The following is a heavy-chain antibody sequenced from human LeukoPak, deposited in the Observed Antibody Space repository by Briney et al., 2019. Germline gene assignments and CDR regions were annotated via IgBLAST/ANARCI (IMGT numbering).Heavy chain of an antibody. CDR2: IYRSDNT. CDR3: AREKSGGQVDY. V-gene: IGHV4-4*07. CDR1: GASISSYY. D-gene: IGHD4-23*01. Sequence: SSETLSLTCTVSGASISSYYWTWIRQPAGKGLEWIGRIYRSDNTNFHPSLESRVTMSADTSKNQFSLRLSSVTAADTAVYYCAREKSGGQVDYWGQGTLVTVSS. J-gene: IGHJ4*02.